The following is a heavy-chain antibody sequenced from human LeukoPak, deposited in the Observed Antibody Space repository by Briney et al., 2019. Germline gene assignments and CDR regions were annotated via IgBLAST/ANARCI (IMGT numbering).Heavy chain of an antibody. J-gene: IGHJ4*02. CDR1: GFTFSGYS. V-gene: IGHV3-7*03. Sequence: GGSLRLSCAASGFTFSGYSMSWVRQAPGKGLEWVANIKQDGSEKYYVDSVKGRFTISRDNAKNSLYLQMNSLRVEDTAVYYCVRVRDAYNHPVVHFDYWGQGTLVTVSS. CDR3: VRVRDAYNHPVVHFDY. CDR2: IKQDGSEK. D-gene: IGHD5-24*01.